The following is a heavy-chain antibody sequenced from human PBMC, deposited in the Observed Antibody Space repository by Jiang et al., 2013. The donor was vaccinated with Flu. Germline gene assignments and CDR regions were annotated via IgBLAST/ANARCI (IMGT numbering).Heavy chain of an antibody. CDR1: DTPSVPML. D-gene: IGHD3-10*01. CDR2: INAGNGNT. CDR3: ARGAQPQAYYYGVAFAI. V-gene: IGHV1-3*01. J-gene: IGHJ3*02. Sequence: EVKKPGGLSERFPARLLDTPSVPMLCIGVRQAPGQRLEWMGWINAGNGNTKYSQNFQGRVTITRDTSASTVYMELSSLRSEDTAIYYCARGAQPQAYYYGVAFAIWGQGTMVIVSS.